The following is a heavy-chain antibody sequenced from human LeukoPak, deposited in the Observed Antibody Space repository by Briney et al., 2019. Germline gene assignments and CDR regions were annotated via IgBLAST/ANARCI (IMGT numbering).Heavy chain of an antibody. Sequence: GSLRLPCAAPGIPFSSYAISWVRPAPGKGLGWVASGGCSGGSTYYADSVKGRFTISRDNSKNTLYLQMNSLRAEDTAVYYCAKDRGIAAADQGAFDIWGQGTMVTVSS. CDR1: GIPFSSYA. CDR2: GGCSGGST. J-gene: IGHJ3*02. D-gene: IGHD6-13*01. CDR3: AKDRGIAAADQGAFDI. V-gene: IGHV3-23*01.